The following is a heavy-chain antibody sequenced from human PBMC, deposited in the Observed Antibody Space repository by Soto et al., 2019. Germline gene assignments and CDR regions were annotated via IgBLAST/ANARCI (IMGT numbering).Heavy chain of an antibody. J-gene: IGHJ4*02. D-gene: IGHD2-15*01. Sequence: GSLRLSCAVSGLTFSLYGMHWVRQAPGKGLEWVAFISYEGRNKYYADSVKGRFTISRDNSKNTLPLQLDSLRPEDTAVYYCAKGRDSTLLRWQYFDNWGQGTQVTVSS. CDR1: GLTFSLYG. CDR2: ISYEGRNK. CDR3: AKGRDSTLLRWQYFDN. V-gene: IGHV3-30*18.